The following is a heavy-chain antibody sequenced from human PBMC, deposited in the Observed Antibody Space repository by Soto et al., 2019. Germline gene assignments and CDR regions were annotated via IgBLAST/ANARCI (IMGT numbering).Heavy chain of an antibody. D-gene: IGHD2-15*01. V-gene: IGHV4-39*01. Sequence: SEALCLRCSGSGGSMRRSAYSGGWMRQAPGKVLEWIGTLYPNRDTYYNPSLKSRVTISADTSQNQFSLDLTSVTATDTAVYFCARHPGYCSGGSCNGQYTLDVWGQGTTVT. CDR2: LYPNRDT. CDR1: GGSMRRSAYS. J-gene: IGHJ6*02. CDR3: ARHPGYCSGGSCNGQYTLDV.